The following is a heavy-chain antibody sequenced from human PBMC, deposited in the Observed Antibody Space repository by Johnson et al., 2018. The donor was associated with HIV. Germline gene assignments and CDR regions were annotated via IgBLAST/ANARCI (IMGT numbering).Heavy chain of an antibody. CDR3: ASACRDGYTCDVYDV. D-gene: IGHD5-24*01. Sequence: QLVESGGGLVQPGGSLRLSCAASGFSVSSYYMSWVRQAPGKGLEWVSVLFSGGTTYYADSVRGRFAISRYNSKNTLFLQMNSLRAEDTAVFYCASACRDGYTCDVYDVWGQGTMVTVSS. J-gene: IGHJ3*01. CDR1: GFSVSSYY. CDR2: LFSGGTT. V-gene: IGHV3-66*01.